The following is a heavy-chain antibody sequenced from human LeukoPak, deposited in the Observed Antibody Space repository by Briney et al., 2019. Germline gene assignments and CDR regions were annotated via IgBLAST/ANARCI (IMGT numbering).Heavy chain of an antibody. V-gene: IGHV3-23*01. Sequence: GGSLRLSCAASGCTFSSYAMSWVRQAPGMGLEWVSAISGSGGSTYYADSVKGRFTISRDNSKNTLYLQMNSLRAEDTAVYYCAKDRDGSSWYLYLRTLDYWGQGTLVTVSS. CDR1: GCTFSSYA. D-gene: IGHD6-13*01. CDR2: ISGSGGST. J-gene: IGHJ4*02. CDR3: AKDRDGSSWYLYLRTLDY.